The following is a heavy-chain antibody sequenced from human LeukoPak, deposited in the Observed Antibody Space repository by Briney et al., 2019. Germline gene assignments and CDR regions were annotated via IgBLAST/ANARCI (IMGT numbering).Heavy chain of an antibody. CDR1: GFPFSSYW. D-gene: IGHD3-10*01. V-gene: IGHV3-7*03. J-gene: IGHJ4*02. Sequence: PGGSLRLSCAASGFPFSSYWMNWVRQAPGKGLEWVANIKQDESEKYYVDSVKGRFTVSRDNDKSTLYLQVNSLRAEDPAIYYCTRTPMRRGLPGAIDYWGQGTVITVSS. CDR2: IKQDESEK. CDR3: TRTPMRRGLPGAIDY.